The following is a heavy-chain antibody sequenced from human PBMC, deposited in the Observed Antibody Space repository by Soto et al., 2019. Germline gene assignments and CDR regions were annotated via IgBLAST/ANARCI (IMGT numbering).Heavy chain of an antibody. CDR3: AKSHDFWSGYKTRTDY. V-gene: IGHV3-30*18. CDR2: ISYDGSNK. D-gene: IGHD3-3*01. J-gene: IGHJ4*02. Sequence: GGSLRLSCAASGFTFSSYGMHWVRQAPGKGLEWVAVISYDGSNKYYADSVKGRFTISRDNSKNTLYLQMNSLRAEDTAVYYCAKSHDFWSGYKTRTDYWGQGTLVTVSS. CDR1: GFTFSSYG.